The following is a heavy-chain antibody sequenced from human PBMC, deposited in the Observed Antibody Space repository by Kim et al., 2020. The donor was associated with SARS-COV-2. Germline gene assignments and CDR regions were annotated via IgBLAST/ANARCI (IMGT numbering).Heavy chain of an antibody. D-gene: IGHD3-10*01. V-gene: IGHV2-5*01. J-gene: IGHJ4*02. CDR3: AHSGARVYFDY. CDR2: K. Sequence: KRYSPSLKSRLTITKDTSKNPVVLTMTNMDPVDTATYYCAHSGARVYFDYWGQGTLVTVSS.